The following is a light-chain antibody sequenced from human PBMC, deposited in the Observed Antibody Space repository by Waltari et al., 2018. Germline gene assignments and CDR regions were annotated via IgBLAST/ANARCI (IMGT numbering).Light chain of an antibody. CDR1: SSDVGSPHL. CDR3: CSYAGRRTLV. Sequence: QSALTQPAAVSGSPGQTIPISCTGTSSDVGSPHLVSWYQASPGKAPKLLIYEDTKRPSGSSDRFSGSKSGNTASLTISGLQAEDEADYYCCSYAGRRTLVFGGGTKVTVL. V-gene: IGLV2-23*01. J-gene: IGLJ3*02. CDR2: EDT.